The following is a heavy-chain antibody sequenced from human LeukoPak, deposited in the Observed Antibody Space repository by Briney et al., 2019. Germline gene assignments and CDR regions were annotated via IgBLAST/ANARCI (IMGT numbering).Heavy chain of an antibody. D-gene: IGHD6-13*01. CDR1: GFTFSNYA. J-gene: IGHJ4*02. CDR3: AKDWYRSSWYFFDY. CDR2: ISGSGSST. V-gene: IGHV3-23*01. Sequence: GGSLRLSCAASGFTFSNYAMSWVRQAPGKGLEWVSEISGSGSSTHSADSVKGRFSISRDNSKNMLYLLMNSLRAEDTAVYYCAKDWYRSSWYFFDYWGQGTLVTVSS.